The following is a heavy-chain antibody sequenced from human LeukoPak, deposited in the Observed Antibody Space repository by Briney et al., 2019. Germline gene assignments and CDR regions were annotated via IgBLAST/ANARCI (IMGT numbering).Heavy chain of an antibody. CDR3: AGARAAAFDY. D-gene: IGHD6-13*01. V-gene: IGHV3-64*01. CDR1: GFTFSSYA. J-gene: IGHJ4*02. CDR2: ISSNGGST. Sequence: GGSLRLSCAASGFTFSSYAMHWVRQAPGKGLEYVSAISSNGGSTYYANSVKGRFTISRDNSKNTLYLQMGSLRAEDMAVYYCAGARAAAFDYWGQGTLVTVSS.